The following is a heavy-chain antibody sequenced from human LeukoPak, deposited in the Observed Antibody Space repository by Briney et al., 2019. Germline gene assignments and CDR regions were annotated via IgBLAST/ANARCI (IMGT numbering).Heavy chain of an antibody. V-gene: IGHV4-38-2*02. CDR3: ARGDLKSDWFDP. Sequence: SETLSLTCTVSGYSISSGYYWGWIRQPPGKGLEWIGSIYHSGSTYYNPSLKSRVTISVDTSKNQFSLKLSSVTAADTAVYYCARGDLKSDWFDPWGQGTLVIVST. D-gene: IGHD3/OR15-3a*01. CDR2: IYHSGST. CDR1: GYSISSGYY. J-gene: IGHJ5*02.